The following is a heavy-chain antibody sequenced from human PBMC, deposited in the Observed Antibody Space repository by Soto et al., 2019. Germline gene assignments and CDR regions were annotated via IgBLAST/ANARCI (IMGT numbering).Heavy chain of an antibody. J-gene: IGHJ4*02. V-gene: IGHV4-34*01. CDR1: GGSFSGYY. CDR2: INHSGST. CDR3: ARTGRGDY. D-gene: IGHD3-10*01. Sequence: KPSETLSLTCAVYGGSFSGYYWSWIRQPPGKGLEWIGEINHSGSTNYNPSLKSRVTISVDTSKNQFSLKLSSVTAADTAVYYCARTGRGDYWGQGTLVTVSS.